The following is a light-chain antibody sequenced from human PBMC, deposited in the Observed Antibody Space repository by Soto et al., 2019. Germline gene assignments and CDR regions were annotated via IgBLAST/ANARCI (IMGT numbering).Light chain of an antibody. J-gene: IGLJ2*01. V-gene: IGLV2-14*03. CDR2: DVS. CDR3: SSYSGSSTLVV. Sequence: QSALTQPASVSGSPGQTIAISCTGTSSDVGGYNVVSWYQQHPGKAPKLMIYDVSNRPSGVSNRFSGSKSGNTASLTISGLQAEDEADYYCSSYSGSSTLVVFGGGTKLTVL. CDR1: SSDVGGYNV.